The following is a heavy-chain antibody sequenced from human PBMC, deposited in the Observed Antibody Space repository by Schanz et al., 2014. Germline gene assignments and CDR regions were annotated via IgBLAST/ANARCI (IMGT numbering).Heavy chain of an antibody. CDR1: GFTFSSYG. CDR2: IWYDGSNK. Sequence: QVQLVESGGGVVQPGRSLRLSCAASGFTFSSYGMHWVRQAPGKGLEWVAVIWYDGSNKYYADSVKGRFTISRDNAKNTLYLQMNTLRAEDTAVYYCARKMKLGVYGGKGHDSLDIWDQGTMVTVSS. J-gene: IGHJ3*02. V-gene: IGHV3-33*03. CDR3: ARKMKLGVYGGKGHDSLDI. D-gene: IGHD4-17*01.